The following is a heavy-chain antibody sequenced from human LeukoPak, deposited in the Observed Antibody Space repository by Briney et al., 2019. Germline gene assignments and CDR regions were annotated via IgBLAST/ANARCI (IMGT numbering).Heavy chain of an antibody. CDR1: GYTFTGYY. CDR2: INPNSGGT. V-gene: IGHV1-2*02. D-gene: IGHD6-19*01. J-gene: IGHJ4*02. Sequence: ASVKVSCKASGYTFTGYYMHWVRQAPGQGLEWMGWINPNSGGTNYAQKFQGRVTMTRDTSISTAYMELSRLRSDDTAVYYCAGGPLPIAVAGFVFDYWGQGTLVTVSS. CDR3: AGGPLPIAVAGFVFDY.